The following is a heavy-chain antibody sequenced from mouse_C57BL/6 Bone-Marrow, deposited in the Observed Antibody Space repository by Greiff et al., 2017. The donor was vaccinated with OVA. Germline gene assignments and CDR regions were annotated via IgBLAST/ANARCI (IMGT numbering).Heavy chain of an antibody. CDR3: ARAEVYYDCHWYFDV. V-gene: IGHV3-6*01. Sequence: VQLKESGPGLVKPSQSLSLTCSVTGYSFTSGYYWNWIRQFPGNKLEWRGYISYDGDTNYNPSLKNRISVTRDTSKNQFFLKLKSGTTEDAATYDCARAEVYYDCHWYFDVWGTGTTVTASS. CDR1: GYSFTSGYY. CDR2: ISYDGDT. J-gene: IGHJ1*03. D-gene: IGHD2-4*01.